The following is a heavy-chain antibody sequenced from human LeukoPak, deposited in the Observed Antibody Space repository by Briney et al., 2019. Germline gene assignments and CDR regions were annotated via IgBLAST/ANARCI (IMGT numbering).Heavy chain of an antibody. J-gene: IGHJ4*02. Sequence: GGSLRLSCSASGFTFNNYWMSWVRQAPGKGLEWVANMNQDGSTKYYVDSVKGRFTISRDNSKNSLYLQMNSLTAEDTAVYYCARDDYGPAAYGGQGALVTVSS. CDR3: ARDDYGPAAY. D-gene: IGHD4-17*01. V-gene: IGHV3-7*01. CDR2: MNQDGSTK. CDR1: GFTFNNYW.